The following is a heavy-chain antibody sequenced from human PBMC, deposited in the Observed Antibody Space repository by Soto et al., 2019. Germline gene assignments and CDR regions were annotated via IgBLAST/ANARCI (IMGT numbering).Heavy chain of an antibody. CDR1: GYTFTSCA. CDR3: ARAWVVVTAPDY. D-gene: IGHD2-21*02. V-gene: IGHV1-3*05. Sequence: QVQLVQSGAEEKKPGASVKVSCKASGYTFTSCAMHWVRQAPGQRLEWMGWINAGNGNTKYSQKFQGRVTITRDTSASTAYMEVSSLRSEDTAVYYCARAWVVVTAPDYWGQGTPVTVSS. CDR2: INAGNGNT. J-gene: IGHJ4*02.